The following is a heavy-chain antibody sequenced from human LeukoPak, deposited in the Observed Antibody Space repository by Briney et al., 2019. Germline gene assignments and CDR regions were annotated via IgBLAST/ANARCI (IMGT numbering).Heavy chain of an antibody. CDR2: FSTSGSYM. V-gene: IGHV3-21*01. D-gene: IGHD6-19*01. J-gene: IGHJ4*02. Sequence: PGGSLRLSCVASGFTFSAYSLNWVRQVPGRGLEWVSSFSTSGSYMYYADSLKGRFTISRDNAKDTLFLEMSSLRAEDTAMYYCARDRGGTGWFTFDYWGQGTLVTVSS. CDR1: GFTFSAYS. CDR3: ARDRGGTGWFTFDY.